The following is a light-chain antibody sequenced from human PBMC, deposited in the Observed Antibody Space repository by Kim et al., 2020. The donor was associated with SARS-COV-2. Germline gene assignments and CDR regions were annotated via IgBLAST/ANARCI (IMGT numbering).Light chain of an antibody. J-gene: IGKJ4*01. CDR1: QSISSY. CDR3: QQSYSTPRLT. V-gene: IGKV1-39*01. Sequence: SAGDRVTITCRASQSISSYLNWYQQKPGKAPKLLIYAASSLQSGVPSRFSGSGSGTDFTLPISSLQPEDFATYYCQQSYSTPRLTFGGGTKVDIK. CDR2: AAS.